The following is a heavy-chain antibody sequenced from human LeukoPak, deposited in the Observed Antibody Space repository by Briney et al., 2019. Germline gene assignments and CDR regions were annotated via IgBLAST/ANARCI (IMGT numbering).Heavy chain of an antibody. CDR3: ARPVAYDDAFDI. D-gene: IGHD4-23*01. V-gene: IGHV4-34*01. CDR2: INHSGST. Sequence: SETLSLTCAVYGGSFSGYYWSWIRQPPGKGLEWIGEINHSGSTNYNPSLKSRVTISVDTSKNQFSLKLSSVTAADTAVYYCARPVAYDDAFDIWGQGTMVTVSS. CDR1: GGSFSGYY. J-gene: IGHJ3*02.